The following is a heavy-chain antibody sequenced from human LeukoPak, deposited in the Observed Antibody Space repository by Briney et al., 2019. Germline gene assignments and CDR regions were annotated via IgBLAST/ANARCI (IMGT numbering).Heavy chain of an antibody. V-gene: IGHV3-48*03. J-gene: IGHJ4*02. Sequence: PGGSLRLSCAASGFTFSSHEMNWVRQAPGKGLEWVSYISSSGSIIYYAESVKGRFTISRDNAKSSLFLQMNSLRAEDTAVYYCARATLAFDYWGQGTLVTVSS. CDR3: ARATLAFDY. CDR1: GFTFSSHE. CDR2: ISSSGSII. D-gene: IGHD2-15*01.